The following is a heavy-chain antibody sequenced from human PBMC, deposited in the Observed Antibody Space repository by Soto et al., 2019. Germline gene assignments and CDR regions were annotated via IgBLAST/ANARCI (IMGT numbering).Heavy chain of an antibody. Sequence: QVQLVQSGGEVKKPGSSVKVSCRASGGTFSSYAVSWVRQAPGQGLEWMGVIIPLLNSPKYAPKFQDRVTIPAVASATLAYMELRRLRSEDTAFYYCARDSSSPIYYYYGMDVWGQGLTVSVSS. V-gene: IGHV1-69*01. J-gene: IGHJ6*02. D-gene: IGHD6-6*01. CDR2: IIPLLNSP. CDR1: GGTFSSYA. CDR3: ARDSSSPIYYYYGMDV.